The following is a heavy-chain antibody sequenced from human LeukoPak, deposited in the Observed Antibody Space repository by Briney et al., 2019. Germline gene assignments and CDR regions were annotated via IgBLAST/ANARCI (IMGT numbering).Heavy chain of an antibody. CDR1: GVSFTNYY. Sequence: SETLALTCNVSGVSFTNYYWSWVRQTPEKGLEWIGQINHSGDTSYNPSLRSRVTLSVDRCKNQFSLKVTSVTPVDTGVYWCARCHGTVGLSPWGQGTLVTVSS. CDR3: ARCHGTVGLSP. J-gene: IGHJ5*02. CDR2: INHSGDT. D-gene: IGHD1-14*01. V-gene: IGHV4-34*10.